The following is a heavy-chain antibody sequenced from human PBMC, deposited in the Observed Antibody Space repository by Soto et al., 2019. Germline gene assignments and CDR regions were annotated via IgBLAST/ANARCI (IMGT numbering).Heavy chain of an antibody. CDR1: GFTFSSYA. CDR2: ISYDGSNK. Sequence: GGSLRLSCAASGFTFSSYAMHWARQAPGKGLEWVAVISYDGSNKYYADSVKGRFTISRDNSKNTLYLQMNSLRAEDTAVYYCARGILAGHCSSTSCPTDYWGQGTLVTVSS. J-gene: IGHJ4*02. V-gene: IGHV3-30-3*01. D-gene: IGHD2-2*01. CDR3: ARGILAGHCSSTSCPTDY.